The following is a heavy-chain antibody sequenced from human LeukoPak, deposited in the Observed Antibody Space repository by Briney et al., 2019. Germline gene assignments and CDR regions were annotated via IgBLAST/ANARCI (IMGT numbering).Heavy chain of an antibody. CDR3: ARTSYGDYVHWFDP. CDR2: IYYSGST. J-gene: IGHJ5*02. D-gene: IGHD4-17*01. Sequence: SETLSLTCTVSGGSISSSSYYWGWIRQPPGKGLEWIGSIYYSGSTYYNPSLKSRVTISVDTSKNQFSLKLSSVTAADTAVYYCARTSYGDYVHWFDPWGQGTLVTVSS. V-gene: IGHV4-39*07. CDR1: GGSISSSSYY.